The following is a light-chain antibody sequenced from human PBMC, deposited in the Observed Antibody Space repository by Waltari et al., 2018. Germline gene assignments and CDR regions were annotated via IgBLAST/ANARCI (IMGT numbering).Light chain of an antibody. CDR2: AAA. CDR3: QQLNSYQWT. Sequence: IHLTQSQSSLSASVGDRVTITRRASQGISNYLAWYQQKPGKAPQLLIYAAATLQIGVPSRFGGSGSGTDFTLTISSLQPEDFATYYGQQLNSYQWTFGQGTKVEIK. J-gene: IGKJ1*01. CDR1: QGISNY. V-gene: IGKV1-9*01.